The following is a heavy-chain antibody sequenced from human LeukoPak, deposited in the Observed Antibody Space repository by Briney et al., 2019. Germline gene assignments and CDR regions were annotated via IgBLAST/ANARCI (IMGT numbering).Heavy chain of an antibody. Sequence: SGGSLRLSCAASGFTFSSYAVHWVRQAPGKGLEWVAVISYDGSNKYYADSVKGRFTISRDNSKNTLYLQMNSLRAEDTAVYYCARDLRAYDSSGYYNDAFDIWGQGTMVTVSS. D-gene: IGHD3-22*01. V-gene: IGHV3-30*04. CDR3: ARDLRAYDSSGYYNDAFDI. CDR2: ISYDGSNK. J-gene: IGHJ3*02. CDR1: GFTFSSYA.